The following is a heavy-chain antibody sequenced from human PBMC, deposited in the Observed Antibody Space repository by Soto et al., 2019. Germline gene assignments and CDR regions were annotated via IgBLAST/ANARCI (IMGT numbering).Heavy chain of an antibody. CDR1: GFAFSTYG. CDR2: IWYDGSIK. D-gene: IGHD5-12*01. V-gene: IGHV3-33*01. CDR3: ARASGTFDY. J-gene: IGHJ4*02. Sequence: QVQLVESGGGVVQPGRSLRLSCVASGFAFSTYGIHWVRQAPGKGLEWVAVIWYDGSIKYYADSVKGRFTISRDNSKNTLYLQMTSPRADDTAVYYCARASGTFDYWGQGTQVTVSS.